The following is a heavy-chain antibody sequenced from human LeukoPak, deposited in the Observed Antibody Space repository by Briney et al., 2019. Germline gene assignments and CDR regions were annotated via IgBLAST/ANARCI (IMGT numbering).Heavy chain of an antibody. CDR2: ISSGGSTI. CDR3: VRGSGYNYGHFDY. CDR1: GFTFSDYY. D-gene: IGHD5-18*01. Sequence: GGSLRLSCAASGFTFSDYYMSWIRQAPGKGLEWVSYISSGGSTIYYGDSVKGRFTISRDNAKNSLYLQTNSLRAEDTAVYYCVRGSGYNYGHFDYWGQGTLVTVSS. V-gene: IGHV3-11*04. J-gene: IGHJ4*02.